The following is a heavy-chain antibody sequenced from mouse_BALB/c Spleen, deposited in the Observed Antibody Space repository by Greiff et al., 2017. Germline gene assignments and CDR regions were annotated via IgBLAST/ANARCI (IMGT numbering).Heavy chain of an antibody. Sequence: EVMLVESGGGLVQPGGSRKLSCAASGFTFSSFGMHWVRQAPEKGLEWVAYISSGSSTIYYADTVKGRFTISRDNPKNTLFLQMTSLRSEDTAMYYCARSLYGKRFAYWGQGTLVTVSA. D-gene: IGHD2-1*01. CDR3: ARSLYGKRFAY. V-gene: IGHV5-17*02. CDR1: GFTFSSFG. CDR2: ISSGSSTI. J-gene: IGHJ3*01.